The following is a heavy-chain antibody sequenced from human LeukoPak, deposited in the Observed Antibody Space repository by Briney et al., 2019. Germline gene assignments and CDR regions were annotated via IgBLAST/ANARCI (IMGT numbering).Heavy chain of an antibody. CDR2: IYVGGST. Sequence: GGSLRLSCAASGFTVSSNYMNWVRQAPGKGLEWVSGIYVGGSTYYADSVKGRFTISRDNAKNSLYLQMNSLRAEDTAVYYCATVSGSYLDFQHWGQGTLVSVSS. CDR3: ATVSGSYLDFQH. D-gene: IGHD3-10*01. J-gene: IGHJ1*01. CDR1: GFTVSSNY. V-gene: IGHV3-53*01.